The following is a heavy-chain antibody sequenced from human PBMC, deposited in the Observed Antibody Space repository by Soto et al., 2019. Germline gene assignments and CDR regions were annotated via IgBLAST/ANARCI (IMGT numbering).Heavy chain of an antibody. J-gene: IGHJ5*02. CDR3: AKDYDYGEMFLGWFDP. Sequence: SGGSLRLSCAASGFTFSSYAMSWVRQAPGKGLEWVSAISGSGGSTYYADSVKGRFTISRDNSKNTLYLQMNSLRAEDTAVYYCAKDYDYGEMFLGWFDPWGQGTLVTVS. D-gene: IGHD4-17*01. CDR1: GFTFSSYA. V-gene: IGHV3-23*01. CDR2: ISGSGGST.